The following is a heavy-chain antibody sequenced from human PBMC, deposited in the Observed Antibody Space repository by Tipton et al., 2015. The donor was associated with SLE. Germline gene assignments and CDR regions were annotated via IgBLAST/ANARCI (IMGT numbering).Heavy chain of an antibody. V-gene: IGHV3-9*01. CDR1: GFTFGDYA. D-gene: IGHD2-15*01. CDR2: ISWNSGSI. J-gene: IGHJ4*02. Sequence: SLRLSCTSSGFTFGDYALNWVRQAPGKGLEWVSGISWNSGSIDYADSVKGRFTISRDNAKNSLYLQMNSLRAEDTALYYCAKGRRAGGIGGWGQGTLVTVSS. CDR3: AKGRRAGGIGG.